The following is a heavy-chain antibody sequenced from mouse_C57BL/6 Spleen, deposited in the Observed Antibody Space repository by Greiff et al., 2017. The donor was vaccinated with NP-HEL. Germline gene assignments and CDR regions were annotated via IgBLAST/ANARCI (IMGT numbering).Heavy chain of an antibody. CDR1: GYTFTSYD. CDR3: AREAYYYGSSYGY. D-gene: IGHD1-1*01. CDR2: IYPRDGST. Sequence: QVQLQQSGPELVKPGASVKLSCKASGYTFTSYDINWVKQRPGQGLEWIGWIYPRDGSTKYNEKFKGKATLTVDTSSSTAYMELHSLTSEDSAVYFCAREAYYYGSSYGYWGKGTTLTVSS. J-gene: IGHJ2*01. V-gene: IGHV1-85*01.